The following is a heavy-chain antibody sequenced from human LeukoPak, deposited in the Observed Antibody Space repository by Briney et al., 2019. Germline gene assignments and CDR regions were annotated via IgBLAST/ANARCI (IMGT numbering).Heavy chain of an antibody. D-gene: IGHD1-26*01. Sequence: PGGSLRLSCAASGLTFSNYAMSWVRQAPGKGLEWVSTISGGGGATYYESSVKVRFALSKDNSKNTLYLQMNSLRAEDTALYCCGKNVGGRSEPFDYWGQGTLVTVSS. CDR1: GLTFSNYA. J-gene: IGHJ4*02. CDR2: ISGGGGAT. V-gene: IGHV3-23*01. CDR3: GKNVGGRSEPFDY.